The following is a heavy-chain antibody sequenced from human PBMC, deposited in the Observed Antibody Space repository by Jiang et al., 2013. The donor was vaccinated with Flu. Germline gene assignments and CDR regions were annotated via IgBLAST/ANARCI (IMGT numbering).Heavy chain of an antibody. J-gene: IGHJ6*02. CDR1: GYTLSELS. V-gene: IGHV1-24*01. CDR3: ATPFWSDYRNYGLDL. CDR2: FDPENGET. D-gene: IGHD3-3*01. Sequence: QSGAEVKKPGASVKVSCTVSGYTLSELSMHWVRQTPGKGLEWMGHFDPENGETIYAQRYQGRVTMTADTSAETAYMELTSLRSEDTAVYYCATPFWSDYRNYGLDLRGQGTTVTVSS.